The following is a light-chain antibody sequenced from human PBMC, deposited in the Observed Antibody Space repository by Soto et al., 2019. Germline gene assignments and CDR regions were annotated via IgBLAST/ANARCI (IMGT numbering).Light chain of an antibody. J-gene: IGKJ1*01. Sequence: IQMTQSPSSLSASVGDRVTISCRASQGIRSDLAWYQQKPGKVAKLLIYGASKLESGVPSRFSGSGFGTDFTLTISSLQPEDFATYYCLQDYNFPWAFGQGTKVEIK. CDR3: LQDYNFPWA. CDR2: GAS. CDR1: QGIRSD. V-gene: IGKV1-6*01.